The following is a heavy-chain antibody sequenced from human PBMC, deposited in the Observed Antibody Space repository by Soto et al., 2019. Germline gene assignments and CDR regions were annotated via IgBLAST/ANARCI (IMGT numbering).Heavy chain of an antibody. CDR1: GYTFTSYG. J-gene: IGHJ4*02. CDR2: ISAYNGNT. D-gene: IGHD3-22*01. CDR3: ARDLGRYDSSGYYYFSDY. Sequence: ASVKVSCKASGYTFTSYGISWVRRAPGQGLEWMGWISAYNGNTNYAQKLQGRVTMTTDTSTSTAYMELRSLRSDDTAVYYCARDLGRYDSSGYYYFSDYWGQGTLVTVSS. V-gene: IGHV1-18*01.